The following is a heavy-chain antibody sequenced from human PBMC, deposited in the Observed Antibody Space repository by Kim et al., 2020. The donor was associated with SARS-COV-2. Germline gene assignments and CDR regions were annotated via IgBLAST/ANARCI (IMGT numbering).Heavy chain of an antibody. CDR2: ISGSGGST. J-gene: IGHJ3*02. V-gene: IGHV3-23*01. Sequence: GGSLRLSCAASGFTFITYAMSWVRQAPGKGLEWVSAISGSGGSTYYADSVKGRFTISRDNSKNTLYLQMNSLRAEDTAVYYCAKDRWMESSGWYPDAFDIWGQGTMVTVSS. D-gene: IGHD6-19*01. CDR3: AKDRWMESSGWYPDAFDI. CDR1: GFTFITYA.